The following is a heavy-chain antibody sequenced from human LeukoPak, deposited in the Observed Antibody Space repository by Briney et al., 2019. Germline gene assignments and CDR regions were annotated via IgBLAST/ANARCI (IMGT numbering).Heavy chain of an antibody. CDR2: IYPGDSDT. Sequence: GESLKISCKGSGYSFTSSWIGRVRQMPGKGLEWMGIIYPGDSDTRYSPSFQGQVTISADKSISTAYLQWSSLKAADTAMYYCARQRSSRDRFDYWGQGTLVTVSS. V-gene: IGHV5-51*01. D-gene: IGHD3-10*01. J-gene: IGHJ4*02. CDR3: ARQRSSRDRFDY. CDR1: GYSFTSSW.